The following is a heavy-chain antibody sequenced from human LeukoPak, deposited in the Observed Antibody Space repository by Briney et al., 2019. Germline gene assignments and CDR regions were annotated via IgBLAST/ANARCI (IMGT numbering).Heavy chain of an antibody. D-gene: IGHD1-26*01. CDR2: INTDGSST. J-gene: IGHJ4*02. Sequence: PGGPLRLSCAASGFTFSSFWMHWVRQAPGKGLVWVSRINTDGSSTSCADSVKGRFTISRDNAKNTLYLQLNSLRAEDTAVYYCARGVVGASYPFDYWGQGTLVTVSS. V-gene: IGHV3-74*01. CDR1: GFTFSSFW. CDR3: ARGVVGASYPFDY.